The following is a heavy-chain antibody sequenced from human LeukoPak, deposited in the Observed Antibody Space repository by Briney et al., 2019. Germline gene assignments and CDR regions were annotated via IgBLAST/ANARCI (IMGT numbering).Heavy chain of an antibody. Sequence: GASVKVSCKASGYTFTGYYMHWVRQAPGQGLEWMGWINPDSGNTGYAQKFQGRVTMTRNTSISTAYMELSSLRSEDTAVYYCARVLARSSWLYYYYYYMDVWGKGTTVTISS. CDR2: INPDSGNT. CDR1: GYTFTGYY. V-gene: IGHV1-8*02. D-gene: IGHD6-13*01. J-gene: IGHJ6*03. CDR3: ARVLARSSWLYYYYYYMDV.